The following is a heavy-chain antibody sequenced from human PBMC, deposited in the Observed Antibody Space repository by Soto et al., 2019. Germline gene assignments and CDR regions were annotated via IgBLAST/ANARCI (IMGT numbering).Heavy chain of an antibody. J-gene: IGHJ4*02. V-gene: IGHV3-30*04. CDR1: GFTFSSYA. Sequence: GGSLRLSCAASGFTFSSYAMHWVRQAPGKGLEWVAVISYDGSNKYYADSVKGRFTISRDNSKNTLYLQMNSLRAEDTAVYYCARDGGHSIRYFDWLLLDYWGQGTLVTVSS. CDR2: ISYDGSNK. D-gene: IGHD3-9*01. CDR3: ARDGGHSIRYFDWLLLDY.